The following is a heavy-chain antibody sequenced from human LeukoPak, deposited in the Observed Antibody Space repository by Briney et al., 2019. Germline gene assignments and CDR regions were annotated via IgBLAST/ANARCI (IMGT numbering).Heavy chain of an antibody. J-gene: IGHJ4*02. D-gene: IGHD3/OR15-3a*01. V-gene: IGHV4-4*07. CDR2: VYSSGST. CDR3: ARVGSGYDFFDY. CDR1: GGSVSSYY. Sequence: SETLSLTCTVSGGSVSSYYWSWIRQPPGKGLEWLGRVYSSGSTKYNPSLESRVTMSVDTSKNQFSLKLNFVTAADTAVYYCARVGSGYDFFDYWGQGTLVTVSS.